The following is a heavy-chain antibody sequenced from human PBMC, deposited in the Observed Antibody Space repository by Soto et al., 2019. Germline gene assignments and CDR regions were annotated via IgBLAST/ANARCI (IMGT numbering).Heavy chain of an antibody. CDR3: ASKGRTKIPSMSAPAPYYYYGMDV. J-gene: IGHJ6*02. Sequence: GASVKVSCKASGGTFSSYAISWVRQAPGQGLERMGRIIHIFGTANYAQKFQGRVTNTADESTSTAYMELSSLRYEDAAVYYCASKGRTKIPSMSAPAPYYYYGMDVWGQGTTVTVSS. D-gene: IGHD1-1*01. CDR2: IIHIFGTA. CDR1: GGTFSSYA. V-gene: IGHV1-69*13.